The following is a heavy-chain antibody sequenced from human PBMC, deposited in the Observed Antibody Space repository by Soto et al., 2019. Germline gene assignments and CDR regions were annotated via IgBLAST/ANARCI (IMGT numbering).Heavy chain of an antibody. CDR1: GFTFSSYG. CDR3: AKDRGHIVVVTAGRSRPHHDAFDI. Sequence: SLRLSCAASGFTFSSYGMHWVRQAPGKGLEWVAVISYDGSNKYYADSVKGRFTISRDNSKNTLYLQMNSLRAEDTAVYYCAKDRGHIVVVTAGRSRPHHDAFDIWGQGTMVTVSS. V-gene: IGHV3-30*18. CDR2: ISYDGSNK. J-gene: IGHJ3*02. D-gene: IGHD2-21*02.